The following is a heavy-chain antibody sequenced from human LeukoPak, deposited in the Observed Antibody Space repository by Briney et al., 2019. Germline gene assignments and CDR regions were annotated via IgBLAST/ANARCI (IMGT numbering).Heavy chain of an antibody. CDR2: IWNDGSNK. D-gene: IGHD3-10*02. Sequence: TGGSLRLSCAASRFMFSTYGMHWVRQAPGKGLEWVAVIWNDGSNKYHADSVKGRFTISRDNSKNTLYLQMNSLRAEDTAVYYCAGPVREIIDYGMDVWGKGTTVTVSS. CDR3: AGPVREIIDYGMDV. J-gene: IGHJ6*04. V-gene: IGHV3-33*01. CDR1: RFMFSTYG.